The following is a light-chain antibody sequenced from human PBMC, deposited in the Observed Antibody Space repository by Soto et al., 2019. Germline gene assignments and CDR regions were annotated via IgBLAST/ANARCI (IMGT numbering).Light chain of an antibody. CDR2: SAS. CDR1: QSVSSTY. V-gene: IGKV3-20*01. CDR3: KHYVRFTWT. Sequence: ENVLTQSPGTLSLSPGETATLSCRASQSVSSTYLAWYQQKPGQAPRLLIYSASSRATGIPDRFSGSGSGTDFTLTISRLVPEDFAVYYCKHYVRFTWTFGRGTKVDIK. J-gene: IGKJ1*01.